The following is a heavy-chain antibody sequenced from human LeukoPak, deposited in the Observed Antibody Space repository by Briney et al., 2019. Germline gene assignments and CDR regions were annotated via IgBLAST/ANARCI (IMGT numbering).Heavy chain of an antibody. D-gene: IGHD7-27*01. CDR1: GFTFNNYW. J-gene: IGHJ4*02. Sequence: GVSLRLSCAASGFTFNNYWMSWVRQAPGKGLEWVANLKHDGSEKYYVDSVKGRFTISRDNAKNSLYLQMNSLRAEDTAVYYCTRDSNWGSDYWGQGTLVTVSS. V-gene: IGHV3-7*01. CDR2: LKHDGSEK. CDR3: TRDSNWGSDY.